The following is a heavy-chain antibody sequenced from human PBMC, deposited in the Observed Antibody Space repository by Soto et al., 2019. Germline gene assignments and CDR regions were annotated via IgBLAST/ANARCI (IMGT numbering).Heavy chain of an antibody. J-gene: IGHJ4*02. V-gene: IGHV3-23*01. CDR1: GFTFSGYA. CDR3: AKAFKVIDGYNPYFDY. CDR2: ISGSGGST. D-gene: IGHD5-12*01. Sequence: GGSLILSYAASGFTFSGYAMSWVRQAPGKGLEWVSAISGSGGSTYYADSVKGRFTISRDNSKNTLYLQMTSLRAEDTAVYYCAKAFKVIDGYNPYFDYWGQGTLVTVSS.